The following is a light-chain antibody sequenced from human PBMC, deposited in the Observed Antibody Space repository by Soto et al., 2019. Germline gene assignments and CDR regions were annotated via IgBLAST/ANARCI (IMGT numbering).Light chain of an antibody. CDR3: QHYYNYPSYT. CDR1: QGISSY. J-gene: IGKJ2*01. CDR2: AAS. Sequence: AIRMTQSPSSFSASTGDGVTITCRTSQGISSYLAWYQQKPGKAPKLLIYAASTLQSGVPSRFSGSGSGTDFTLTISCLQSEDFATYSCQHYYNYPSYTFGQGTKLEIK. V-gene: IGKV1-8*01.